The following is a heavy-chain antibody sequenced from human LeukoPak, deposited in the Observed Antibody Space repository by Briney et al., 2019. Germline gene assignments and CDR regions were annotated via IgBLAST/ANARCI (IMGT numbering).Heavy chain of an antibody. CDR1: GFTVSSNY. CDR3: AKVTGYSSGWFSRAFDI. J-gene: IGHJ3*02. V-gene: IGHV3-53*01. CDR2: IYSGGST. D-gene: IGHD6-19*01. Sequence: GGSLRLSCAASGFTVSSNYMSWVRQAPGKGLEWVSVIYSGGSTYYADSVKGRFTISRDNSKNTLYLQMNSLRAEDTAVYYCAKVTGYSSGWFSRAFDIWGQGTMVTVSS.